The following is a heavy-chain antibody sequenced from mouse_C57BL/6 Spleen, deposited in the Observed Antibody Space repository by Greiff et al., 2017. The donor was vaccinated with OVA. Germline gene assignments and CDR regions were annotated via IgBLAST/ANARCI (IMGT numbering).Heavy chain of an antibody. J-gene: IGHJ1*03. CDR2: INPSNGGT. CDR3: AREGAGTWYFDV. V-gene: IGHV1-53*01. Sequence: VQLQQPGTELVKPGASVKLSCKASGYTFTSYCMHWVKQRPGQGLEWIGNINPSNGGTNYNEKFKSKATLTVDKSSSTAYMQLSSLTSEDSAVYDCAREGAGTWYFDVWGKGTTVTVSS. D-gene: IGHD4-1*01. CDR1: GYTFTSYC.